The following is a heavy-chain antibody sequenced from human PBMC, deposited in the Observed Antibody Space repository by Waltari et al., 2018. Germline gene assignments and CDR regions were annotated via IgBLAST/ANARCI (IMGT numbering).Heavy chain of an antibody. D-gene: IGHD5-18*01. CDR3: ARGQIQLWFLSPGYYYGMDV. CDR1: GYTFTSYA. Sequence: QVQLVQSGAEVKKPGASVKVSCKASGYTFTSYAINWVRQATGQGLGWMGWMNPNSGNTGYAQKFQGRVTMTRNTSISTAYMELSSLRSEDTAVYYCARGQIQLWFLSPGYYYGMDVWGQGTTVTVSS. CDR2: MNPNSGNT. V-gene: IGHV1-8*01. J-gene: IGHJ6*02.